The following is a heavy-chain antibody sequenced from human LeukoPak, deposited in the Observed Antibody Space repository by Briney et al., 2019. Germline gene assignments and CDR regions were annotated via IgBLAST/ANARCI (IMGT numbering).Heavy chain of an antibody. V-gene: IGHV1-69*13. Sequence: ASVKVSCKASGGTFSSYAISWVRQAPGQGLKWMGGIIPIFGTANYAQKFQGRVTITADESTSTAYMELSSLRSEDTAVYYCARTYYDLEAVADYYYYMDVWGKGTTVTVSS. CDR1: GGTFSSYA. J-gene: IGHJ6*03. CDR2: IIPIFGTA. D-gene: IGHD3-3*01. CDR3: ARTYYDLEAVADYYYYMDV.